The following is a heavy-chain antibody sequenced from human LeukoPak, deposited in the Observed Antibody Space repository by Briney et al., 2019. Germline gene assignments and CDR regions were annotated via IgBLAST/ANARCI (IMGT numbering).Heavy chain of an antibody. CDR3: ARAHAAMVSSHFDY. D-gene: IGHD5-18*01. V-gene: IGHV4-30-2*03. CDR1: GGSISSGGYS. J-gene: IGHJ4*02. CDR2: IFYSGST. Sequence: SQTLSLTCAVSGGSISSGGYSWSWIRQPPGKGLEWIGTIFYSGSTYYNPSLKSRVTISVDTSKNQFSLNLSSVTAADTAVYYCARAHAAMVSSHFDYWGQGTLVTVSS.